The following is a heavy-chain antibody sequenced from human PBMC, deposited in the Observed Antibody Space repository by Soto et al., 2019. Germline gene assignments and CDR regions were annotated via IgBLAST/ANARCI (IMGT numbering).Heavy chain of an antibody. CDR3: ARSVYYYDSSGHNWFDP. Sequence: SETLSLSCHLSGASITSTTYFWAWIRQPPGRVLEWVGSIYYSGKTHYNPSLKSRVNISVDRSKNQFSLQMTSVTAADTAVYYCARSVYYYDSSGHNWFDPWGQGTLVTVSS. CDR1: GASITSTTYF. J-gene: IGHJ5*02. V-gene: IGHV4-39*01. D-gene: IGHD3-22*01. CDR2: IYYSGKT.